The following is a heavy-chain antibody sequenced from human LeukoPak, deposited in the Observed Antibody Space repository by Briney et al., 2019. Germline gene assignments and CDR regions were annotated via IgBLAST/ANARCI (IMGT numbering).Heavy chain of an antibody. Sequence: ASVKVSCKASGYTFTGHYIHWVRQAPGQGLEWMGWINPNTGGTIYAQNFQGRVTMTRDTSIRTAYMELSSLRSDDTAVYYCARDEASGPGDYWGQGTLVTVS. CDR2: INPNTGGT. CDR3: ARDEASGPGDY. CDR1: GYTFTGHY. V-gene: IGHV1-2*02. J-gene: IGHJ4*02. D-gene: IGHD7-27*01.